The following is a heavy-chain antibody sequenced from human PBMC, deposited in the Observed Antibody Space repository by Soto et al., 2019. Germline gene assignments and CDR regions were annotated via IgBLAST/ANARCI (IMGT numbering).Heavy chain of an antibody. CDR1: GGSISSGGYY. CDR3: ARDSAVEEGSPGDYYYYGMDV. CDR2: IYYSGST. V-gene: IGHV4-31*03. Sequence: QVQLQESGPGLVKPSQTLSLTCTVSGGSISSGGYYWSWIRQHPGKGLEWIGYIYYSGSTYYNPSLKSRVTISVDTSKNQFSLKLSSVTAADTAVYYCARDSAVEEGSPGDYYYYGMDVWGQGTTVTVSS. J-gene: IGHJ6*02. D-gene: IGHD3-10*01.